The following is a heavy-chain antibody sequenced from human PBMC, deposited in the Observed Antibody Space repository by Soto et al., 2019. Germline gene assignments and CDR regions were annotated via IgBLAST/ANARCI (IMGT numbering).Heavy chain of an antibody. V-gene: IGHV1-69*13. CDR1: GGTFSSYA. J-gene: IGHJ4*02. Sequence: SVKVSCKASGGTFSSYAISWVRQAPGQGLEWMGGIIPIFGTANYAQKFQGRVTITADESTSTAYMELSSLRSDDTAVYYCARGSKYYYCSGTTLASYYFDCRGQGAMVIVSS. D-gene: IGHD3-10*01. CDR3: ARGSKYYYCSGTTLASYYFDC. CDR2: IIPIFGTA.